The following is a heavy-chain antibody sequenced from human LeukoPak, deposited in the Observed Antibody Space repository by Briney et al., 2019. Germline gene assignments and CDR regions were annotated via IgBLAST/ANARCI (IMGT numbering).Heavy chain of an antibody. J-gene: IGHJ4*02. D-gene: IGHD3-3*02. Sequence: GGSLRLSCAASGFTFSTYAMSWVRQAPGMGLEWVSSISNNGGDTYYADSVKGRLTISRDNSKNTLYLQINSLRAENTAMYYCAKSMSTFYRGFFDYWGQGTLVSVSS. CDR3: AKSMSTFYRGFFDY. V-gene: IGHV3-23*01. CDR2: ISNNGGDT. CDR1: GFTFSTYA.